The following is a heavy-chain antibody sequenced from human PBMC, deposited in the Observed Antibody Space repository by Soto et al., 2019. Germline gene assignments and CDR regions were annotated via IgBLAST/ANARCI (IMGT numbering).Heavy chain of an antibody. CDR2: IIPIFGTA. V-gene: IGHV1-69*13. CDR1: GGTFSSYA. CDR3: ARGDATKIVVTTYYAMDV. Sequence: SVKVSCKASGGTFSSYAISWVRQAPGQGLEWMGGIIPIFGTANYAQKFQGRVTITADESTSTAYMELSSLRSEDTAVYYCARGDATKIVVTTYYAMDVWGQGTTVTV. D-gene: IGHD3-9*01. J-gene: IGHJ6*02.